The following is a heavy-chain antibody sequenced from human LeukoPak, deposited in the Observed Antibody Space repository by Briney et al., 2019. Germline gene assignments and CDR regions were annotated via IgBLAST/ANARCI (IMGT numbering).Heavy chain of an antibody. D-gene: IGHD6-13*01. CDR1: GLSFSNYA. CDR2: IWYDGSNK. CDR3: AKDRASAAGTSFDY. V-gene: IGHV3-30*02. Sequence: GGSLRLSCAASGLSFSNYAMHWVRQAPGKGLEWVAFIWYDGSNKYCADSVEGRFTISRDNSKNTLYFQMNSLRAEDTGVYYCAKDRASAAGTSFDYWGQGTLVTVSS. J-gene: IGHJ4*02.